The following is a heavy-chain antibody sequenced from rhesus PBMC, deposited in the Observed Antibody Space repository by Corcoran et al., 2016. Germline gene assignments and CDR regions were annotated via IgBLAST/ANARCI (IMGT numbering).Heavy chain of an antibody. V-gene: IGHV4-65*02. J-gene: IGHJ4*01. Sequence: QVQLQETGPGRVKPSETLSLTCAVPSDSISIGNGGSWIMQPPGKGLKWSGNIGGSSGTTYYNPSLKSRVTISKDTSKNQFSLNLNSVTAADTAVYYCARTYSGSWNYWGQGVLVTVSS. D-gene: IGHD6-25*01. CDR2: IGGSSGTT. CDR1: SDSISIGNG. CDR3: ARTYSGSWNY.